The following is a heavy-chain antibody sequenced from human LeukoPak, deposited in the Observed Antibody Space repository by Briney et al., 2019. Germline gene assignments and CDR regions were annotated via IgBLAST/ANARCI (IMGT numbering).Heavy chain of an antibody. Sequence: GGSLRLSCAASGFTFSSYAMHWVRQAPGKGLEWVAVISYDGSNKYYADSVKGRFTISRDNSKNTLYLQMNSLRAEDTAVYYCARDCGDYYGSGSYYFPDYWGQGTLVTVSS. V-gene: IGHV3-30-3*01. CDR1: GFTFSSYA. CDR2: ISYDGSNK. J-gene: IGHJ4*02. CDR3: ARDCGDYYGSGSYYFPDY. D-gene: IGHD3-10*01.